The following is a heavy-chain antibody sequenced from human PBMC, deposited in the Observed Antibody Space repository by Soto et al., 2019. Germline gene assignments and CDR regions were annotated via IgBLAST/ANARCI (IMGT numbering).Heavy chain of an antibody. CDR2: IIPILGIA. CDR1: GGTFSSYT. V-gene: IGHV1-69*02. J-gene: IGHJ4*02. Sequence: QVQLVQSGAAVKKPGSSVKVSCKASGGTFSSYTISWVRQAPGQGLEWMGRIIPILGIANYAQKFQGRVTITADKSTSTAYMELSSLRSEDTAVYYCARVQGRGSAGAIDYCGQGTLVTVSS. D-gene: IGHD1-1*01. CDR3: ARVQGRGSAGAIDY.